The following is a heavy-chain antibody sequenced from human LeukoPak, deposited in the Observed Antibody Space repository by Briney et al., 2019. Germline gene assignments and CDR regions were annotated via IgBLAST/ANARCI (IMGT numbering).Heavy chain of an antibody. CDR2: ISYDGSNK. Sequence: GGSLRLSCAASGFTFSSYAMHWVRQAPGKGLERVAVISYDGSNKYYADSVKGRFTISRDNSKNTLYLQMNSLRAEDTAVYYCARVGGYSYGLGDYWGQGTLVTVSS. D-gene: IGHD5-18*01. J-gene: IGHJ4*02. CDR1: GFTFSSYA. CDR3: ARVGGYSYGLGDY. V-gene: IGHV3-30*04.